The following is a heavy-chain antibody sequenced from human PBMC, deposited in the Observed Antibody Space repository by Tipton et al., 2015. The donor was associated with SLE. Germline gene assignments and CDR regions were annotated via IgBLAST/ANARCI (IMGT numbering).Heavy chain of an antibody. Sequence: LSLTCTVSGGSISSHYWSWVRQAPGKGLEWVSAISGSGGSTYYADSVKGRFTISRDNSKNTLYLQMNSLRAEDTAVYYCAPMPKGAFDIWGQGTMVTVAS. V-gene: IGHV3-23*01. D-gene: IGHD2-2*01. J-gene: IGHJ3*02. CDR2: ISGSGGST. CDR1: GGSISSHY. CDR3: APMPKGAFDI.